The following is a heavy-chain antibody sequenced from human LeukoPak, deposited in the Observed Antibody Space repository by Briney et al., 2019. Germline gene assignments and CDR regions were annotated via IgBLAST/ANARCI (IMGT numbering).Heavy chain of an antibody. CDR3: ARRECKRFNWYFYL. Sequence: SETLSLTCAVYGDSFTGYYWSWIRQPPGKGLEWIGEINHSGSTNYNPSLKSRVTISVDTTKNQFSLKLSSAADAHVNVCFCARRECKRFNWYFYLWGRGTLVTVSS. V-gene: IGHV4-34*01. D-gene: IGHD5-24*01. J-gene: IGHJ2*01. CDR1: GDSFTGYY. CDR2: INHSGST.